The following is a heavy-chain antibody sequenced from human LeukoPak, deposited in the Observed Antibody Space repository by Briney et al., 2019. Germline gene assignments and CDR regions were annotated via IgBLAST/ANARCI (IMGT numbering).Heavy chain of an antibody. Sequence: PGGSLRLSCTASGFTFGDHAMSWVRQAPGKGLEWVGFIRSKAYRGTTEYATSVKGRFTISRDDSKSIAYLQMNSLKTEDTAVYYCTRGPIQLWPYYGMDVWGQGTTVIVSS. V-gene: IGHV3-49*04. J-gene: IGHJ6*02. CDR1: GFTFGDHA. D-gene: IGHD5-18*01. CDR2: IRSKAYRGTT. CDR3: TRGPIQLWPYYGMDV.